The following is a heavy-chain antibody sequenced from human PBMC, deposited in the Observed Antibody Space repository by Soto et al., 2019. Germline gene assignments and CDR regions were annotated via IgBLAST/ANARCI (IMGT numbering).Heavy chain of an antibody. Sequence: EVQLLESGGGLVQPGGSLRLSFAASGFTFSSYAMSWVRQAPGKGLEWVSAISGSGGSTYYADSVKGRFTISRDNSKNTLYLQMNSLRAEDTAVYYCAKTVSGYPIFDYWGQGTLVTVSS. CDR1: GFTFSSYA. CDR3: AKTVSGYPIFDY. CDR2: ISGSGGST. V-gene: IGHV3-23*01. D-gene: IGHD3-22*01. J-gene: IGHJ4*02.